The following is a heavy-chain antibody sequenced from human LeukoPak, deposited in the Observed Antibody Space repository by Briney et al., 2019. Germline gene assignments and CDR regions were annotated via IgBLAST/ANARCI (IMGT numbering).Heavy chain of an antibody. D-gene: IGHD3-22*01. J-gene: IGHJ4*02. V-gene: IGHV3-23*01. CDR3: AKAPHFYDSSGYYYFDY. CDR1: GXTFSRYA. CDR2: ISGSGGST. Sequence: PGGSLRLSCAASGXTFSRYAMSWVRQAPGKGLEWVSAISGSGGSTYYADSVKGRFTISRDNSKNTLYLQMNSLRAEDTAVYYCAKAPHFYDSSGYYYFDYWGQGTLVTVSS.